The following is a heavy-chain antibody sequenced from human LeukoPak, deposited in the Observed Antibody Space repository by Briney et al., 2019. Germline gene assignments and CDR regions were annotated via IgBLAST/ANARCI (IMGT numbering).Heavy chain of an antibody. CDR2: IYHSGST. V-gene: IGHV4-38-2*02. J-gene: IGHJ5*02. CDR3: ARVPHSSSSEWFDL. Sequence: SETLSLTCTVSGYSISSGYYWGWIRQPPGKGLEWIGSIYHSGSTYYNPSLKSRVTISVDTSKNHFSLKLRSVTAADPAVYSCARVPHSSSSEWFDLWGQGTLVTVSS. D-gene: IGHD6-6*01. CDR1: GYSISSGYY.